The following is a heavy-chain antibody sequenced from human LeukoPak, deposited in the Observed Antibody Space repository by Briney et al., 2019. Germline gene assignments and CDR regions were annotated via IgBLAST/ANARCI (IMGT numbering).Heavy chain of an antibody. Sequence: PGGSLRLSCAASGFTFSDYYMSWIRQAPGKGLEWVSYISSSGSTIYYADSVKGRFTISRDYAKNSLYLQMNSLRAEDTAVYYCARLIVPDNWFDPWGPGTLVTVSS. CDR3: ARLIVPDNWFDP. V-gene: IGHV3-11*04. J-gene: IGHJ5*02. CDR1: GFTFSDYY. CDR2: ISSSGSTI. D-gene: IGHD2-15*01.